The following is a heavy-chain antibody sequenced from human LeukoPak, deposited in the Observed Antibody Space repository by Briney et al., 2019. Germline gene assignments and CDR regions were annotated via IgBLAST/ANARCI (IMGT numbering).Heavy chain of an antibody. V-gene: IGHV3-7*03. CDR2: IREDGSEK. CDR1: GFTFSSHW. Sequence: GGSLRLSCAASGFTFSSHWMRWVRQAPGKGLEWVANIREDGSEKYYVDSVKGRFTISRDNAKNSLFLQMYSLRAEDTAVYYCARDSRYSRGVGDFDYWGQGTLVIVSS. CDR3: ARDSRYSRGVGDFDY. J-gene: IGHJ4*02. D-gene: IGHD5-18*01.